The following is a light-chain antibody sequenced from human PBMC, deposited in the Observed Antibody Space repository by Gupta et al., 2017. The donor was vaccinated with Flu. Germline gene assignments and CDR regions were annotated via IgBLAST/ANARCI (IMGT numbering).Light chain of an antibody. Sequence: ATLSLSPGERATLSCRASQSVASNLAWYQQKPGQAPRLLIYGASTRATGIPARFSGSGFGTEFTLTISSRQSEDFAVYYCQQYNNWPPYTFGQGTRLEIK. CDR1: QSVASN. CDR3: QQYNNWPPYT. J-gene: IGKJ2*01. V-gene: IGKV3-15*01. CDR2: GAS.